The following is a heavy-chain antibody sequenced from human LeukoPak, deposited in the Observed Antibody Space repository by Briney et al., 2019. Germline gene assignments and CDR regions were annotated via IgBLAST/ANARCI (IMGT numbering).Heavy chain of an antibody. CDR1: GGSISSSSYY. D-gene: IGHD6-13*01. J-gene: IGHJ4*02. Sequence: SETLSLTCTVSGGSISSSSYYWGWIRQPPGKGLEWIGSIYYSGSTYYNPSLKSRVTISVDTSKNQFSLKLSSVTAADTAVYYCARVVVRGIAAADIDYWGQGTLVTVSS. V-gene: IGHV4-39*01. CDR3: ARVVVRGIAAADIDY. CDR2: IYYSGST.